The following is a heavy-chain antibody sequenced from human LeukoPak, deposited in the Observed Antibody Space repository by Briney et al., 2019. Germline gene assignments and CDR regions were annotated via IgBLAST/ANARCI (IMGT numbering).Heavy chain of an antibody. CDR3: ARARGAAAGTDY. V-gene: IGHV1-69*06. J-gene: IGHJ4*02. CDR1: GGTFSSYA. D-gene: IGHD6-13*01. CDR2: IIPIFGTA. Sequence: ASVKLSCKAAGGTFSSYAISWVRQAPGQGLEWMGRIIPIFGTANYAQKFQGRVTITADKSTSTAYMELSSLRSEDTAVYYCARARGAAAGTDYWGQETLVTVSS.